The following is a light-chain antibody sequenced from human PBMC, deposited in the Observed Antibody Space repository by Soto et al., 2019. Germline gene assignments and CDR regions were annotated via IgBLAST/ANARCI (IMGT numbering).Light chain of an antibody. J-gene: IGKJ1*01. Sequence: IVLTQSPGTLSLSPGERATLSCRSSQSVSSSYLAWYQHKTGQAPRLLIYYVSSRATGIPDRFSGSGSGTDFVLHISRLEPEKFSLYYCQLYGNSPTFGQGTRVDIK. CDR1: QSVSSSY. V-gene: IGKV3-20*01. CDR2: YVS. CDR3: QLYGNSPT.